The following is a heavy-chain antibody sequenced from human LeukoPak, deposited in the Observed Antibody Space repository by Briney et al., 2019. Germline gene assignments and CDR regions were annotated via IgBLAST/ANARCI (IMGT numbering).Heavy chain of an antibody. Sequence: SETLSLTCSVSIYSIRSGYFWAWIRQSPGKGLEWIGNIYHDGSTYYNSSLKSRIIISVDTSKNQFSLKLSSVTAADTAVYYCARRGDRLESPYYMDVWGKGTTVTISS. CDR3: ARRGDRLESPYYMDV. D-gene: IGHD1-1*01. CDR2: IYHDGST. V-gene: IGHV4-38-2*02. CDR1: IYSIRSGYF. J-gene: IGHJ6*03.